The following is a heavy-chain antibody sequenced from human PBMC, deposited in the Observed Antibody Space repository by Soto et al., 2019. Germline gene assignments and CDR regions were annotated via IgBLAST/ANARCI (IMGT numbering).Heavy chain of an antibody. J-gene: IGHJ3*02. CDR3: ARLTGEDAFDI. CDR2: ISSSGSSI. Sequence: QVQLVESGRGLVKPGGSLRLSCAASGFTFTDYYMSWIRQAPGKGLEWISYISSSGSSIFYSDSVKGRFTVSRDNAMNSLFVQMNSLRAEDTALYYCARLTGEDAFDIWGQGTMVTVSS. V-gene: IGHV3-11*01. CDR1: GFTFTDYY. D-gene: IGHD7-27*01.